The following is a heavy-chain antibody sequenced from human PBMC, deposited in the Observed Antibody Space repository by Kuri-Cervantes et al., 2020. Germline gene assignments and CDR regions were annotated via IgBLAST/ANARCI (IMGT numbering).Heavy chain of an antibody. Sequence: ASVKVSCKASGYSFSDYYVHWVRQAPGQGLEWMGWISPKTGGTNYAQKFQGRVTITRDTSINTVYMEQSRLTSDDTAVYYCAGDLPAMASTSNRKRWFDPWGQGTLVTVSS. V-gene: IGHV1-2*02. CDR3: AGDLPAMASTSNRKRWFDP. CDR1: GYSFSDYY. J-gene: IGHJ5*02. CDR2: ISPKTGGT. D-gene: IGHD5-18*01.